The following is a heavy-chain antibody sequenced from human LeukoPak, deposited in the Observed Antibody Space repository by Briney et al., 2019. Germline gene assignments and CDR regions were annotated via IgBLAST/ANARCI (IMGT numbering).Heavy chain of an antibody. Sequence: SETLSLTCTVSGGSISSSSYYWGWIRQPPGKGLEWIGSIYYSGSTYYNPSLKSRVTKSVDTSKNQFSLKLSSVTAADTAVYYCAVSAAALFDPWGQGTLVTVSS. CDR2: IYYSGST. J-gene: IGHJ5*02. CDR3: AVSAAALFDP. CDR1: GGSISSSSYY. D-gene: IGHD6-6*01. V-gene: IGHV4-39*01.